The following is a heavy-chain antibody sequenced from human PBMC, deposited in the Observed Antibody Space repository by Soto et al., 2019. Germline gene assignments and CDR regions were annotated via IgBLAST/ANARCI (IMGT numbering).Heavy chain of an antibody. CDR3: AKELSYNSGRPFDY. Sequence: EVHLLESAGGLVQPGGSLRLSCAASGFAFSSCAMTWVRQAPGKGLEWVSSISNSGGATFYADSVKGRFTVSRENSNNTLYLQMNSLRTEDTALYYCAKELSYNSGRPFDYWDQGTLVTVSS. CDR2: ISNSGGAT. J-gene: IGHJ4*02. CDR1: GFAFSSCA. V-gene: IGHV3-23*01. D-gene: IGHD3-10*01.